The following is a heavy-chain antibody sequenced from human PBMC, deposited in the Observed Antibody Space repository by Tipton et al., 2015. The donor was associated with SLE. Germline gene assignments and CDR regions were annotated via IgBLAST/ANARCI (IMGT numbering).Heavy chain of an antibody. CDR2: INHSGST. J-gene: IGHJ4*02. CDR1: GGSFSGYY. D-gene: IGHD2-2*01. V-gene: IGHV4-34*01. CDR3: ARGRYCSSTSCSYYFDY. Sequence: TLSLTYAVYGGSFSGYYWSWIRQPPGKGLEWIGEINHSGSTNYNPSLKSRVTISIDTSKNQFSLKVSSVTAADTAVYYCARGRYCSSTSCSYYFDYWGQGTLVTVSS.